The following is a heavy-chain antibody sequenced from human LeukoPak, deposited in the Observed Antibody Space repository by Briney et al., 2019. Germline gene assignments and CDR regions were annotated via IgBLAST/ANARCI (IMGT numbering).Heavy chain of an antibody. J-gene: IGHJ4*02. CDR1: GFTFDDYG. CDR2: INWNGGST. V-gene: IGHV3-20*04. Sequence: GGSLTLSCAASGFTFDDYGMSWVRHAPGKGLECVSGINWNGGSTVYADSVKGRFTIPRDNAKNSLYLQMNSLRAEDTALYYCAREGDSANWGAAAVFDYWGQGTLVTVSS. CDR3: AREGDSANWGAAAVFDY. D-gene: IGHD6-13*01.